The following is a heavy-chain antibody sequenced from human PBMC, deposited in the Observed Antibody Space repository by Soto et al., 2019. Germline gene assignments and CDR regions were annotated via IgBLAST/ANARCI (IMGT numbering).Heavy chain of an antibody. D-gene: IGHD3-3*01. Sequence: ASVKVSCKASGYTFTGYYMHWVRHAPGQGLEWMGWINPNSGGTNYAQKFQGWVTMTRDTSISTAYMELSRLRSDDTAVYYCARFSYYDFWSGYPDAFDIWGQGTMVTVSS. CDR2: INPNSGGT. J-gene: IGHJ3*02. V-gene: IGHV1-2*04. CDR1: GYTFTGYY. CDR3: ARFSYYDFWSGYPDAFDI.